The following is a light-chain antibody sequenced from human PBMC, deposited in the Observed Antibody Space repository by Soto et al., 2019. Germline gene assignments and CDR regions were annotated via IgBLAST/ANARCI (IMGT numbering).Light chain of an antibody. CDR1: RSDVGGYNY. Sequence: QSALTQPPSAYGSPGQSVTISCTGTRSDVGGYNYVSWYQQHPGKAPKLMIYEVNKRPPGVPDRFSGSKSGNTGSLTVSGLQAEDEADYSCSSFGRSAHVLFGGGTNLTVL. V-gene: IGLV2-8*01. J-gene: IGLJ2*01. CDR3: SSFGRSAHVL. CDR2: EVN.